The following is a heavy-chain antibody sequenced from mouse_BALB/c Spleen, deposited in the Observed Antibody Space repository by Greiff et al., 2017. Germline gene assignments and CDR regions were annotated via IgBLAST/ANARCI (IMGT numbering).Heavy chain of an antibody. J-gene: IGHJ2*01. D-gene: IGHD6-5*01. CDR3: ARSGAYGVDY. CDR2: ISSGSSTI. CDR1: GFTFSSFG. Sequence: EVQVVESGGGLVQPGGSRKLSCAASGFTFSSFGMHWVRQAPEKGLEWVAYISSGSSTIYYADTVKGRFTISRDNPKNTLFLQMTSLRSEDTAMYYCARSGAYGVDYWGQGTTLTVS. V-gene: IGHV5-17*02.